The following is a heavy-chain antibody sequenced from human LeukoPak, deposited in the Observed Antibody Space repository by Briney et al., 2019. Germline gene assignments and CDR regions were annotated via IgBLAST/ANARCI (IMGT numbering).Heavy chain of an antibody. CDR1: GYTFTSHY. V-gene: IGHV1-46*04. Sequence: GASVKVSCKASGYTFTSHYIHWVRQAPGQGLEGMGKISPSGGSTSYAQKLQGRVTMTRDTSTSTVYMELSSLRSEDTAVYYCARAGDSSHFYRYGMDVWGQGTTVTVSS. J-gene: IGHJ6*02. CDR2: ISPSGGST. D-gene: IGHD3-22*01. CDR3: ARAGDSSHFYRYGMDV.